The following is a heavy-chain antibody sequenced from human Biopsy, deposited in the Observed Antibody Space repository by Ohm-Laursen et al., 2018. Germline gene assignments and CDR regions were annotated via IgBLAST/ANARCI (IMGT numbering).Heavy chain of an antibody. CDR3: ARDYDTSGYYYDS. D-gene: IGHD3-22*01. Sequence: GTLSLTCTVSGGSISNNNYYWGWIRQPPGKGLEWIGSIFYRGSTHYKPSLKSRVNISVDTSKNQFSLKLNSVTAADTAVYYCARDYDTSGYYYDSWGQGTLVTVSS. CDR2: IFYRGST. V-gene: IGHV4-39*01. J-gene: IGHJ5*01. CDR1: GGSISNNNYY.